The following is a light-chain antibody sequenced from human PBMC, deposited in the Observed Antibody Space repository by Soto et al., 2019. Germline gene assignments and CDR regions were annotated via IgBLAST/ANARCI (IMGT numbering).Light chain of an antibody. Sequence: QSVLTQPPSVSGAPGQRVTISCTGSSSNIGAGYDVHWYQQPPGTAPKLLIYGNSNRPSGVPDRFSGSKSGTSASLAISGLHAEDEADYYYQYYDCSPGSYVFGTGTKVTVL. CDR1: SSNIGAGYD. J-gene: IGLJ1*01. CDR3: QYYDCSPGSYV. CDR2: GNS. V-gene: IGLV1-40*01.